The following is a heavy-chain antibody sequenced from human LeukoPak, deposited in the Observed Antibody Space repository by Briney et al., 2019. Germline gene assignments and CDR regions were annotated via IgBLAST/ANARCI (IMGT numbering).Heavy chain of an antibody. D-gene: IGHD6-13*01. CDR2: INPNSGGT. Sequence: GASVKVSCKASGYTFTGYYIHWVRQAPGQGLEWMGWINPNSGGTNYAQKFQGRVTMTRDTSISTAYMELSSLRSDDTAVYYCARARALRAAVNYWGQGTLVTVSS. J-gene: IGHJ4*02. CDR1: GYTFTGYY. V-gene: IGHV1-2*02. CDR3: ARARALRAAVNY.